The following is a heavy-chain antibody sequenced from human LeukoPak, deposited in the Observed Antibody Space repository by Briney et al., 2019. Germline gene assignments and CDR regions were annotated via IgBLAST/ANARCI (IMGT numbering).Heavy chain of an antibody. D-gene: IGHD2/OR15-2a*01. Sequence: SETLSLTCTVSGGTISSSGYYWGWIRQPPGKGLEWIGSIHYSGSTSYNPSLNSRVTISIDTSKNQFSLKLSSVTAADTAVYYCARGPSYFSDYWGQGTLVTVSS. V-gene: IGHV4-39*07. J-gene: IGHJ4*02. CDR2: IHYSGST. CDR3: ARGPSYFSDY. CDR1: GGTISSSGYY.